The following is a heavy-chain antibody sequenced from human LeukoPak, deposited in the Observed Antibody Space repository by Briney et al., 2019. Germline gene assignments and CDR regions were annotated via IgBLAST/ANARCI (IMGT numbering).Heavy chain of an antibody. Sequence: GGSLRLSCAASGFTFSSYSMNWVRQPPGKGLEWVTSISSGRTYIYYADSVKGRFSISRDNAKNSLYVQMNSLRAEDTAVYYCASGGNYYDILPGYSSFDYWGQGTLVTVSS. V-gene: IGHV3-21*01. CDR1: GFTFSSYS. J-gene: IGHJ4*02. CDR2: ISSGRTYI. CDR3: ASGGNYYDILPGYSSFDY. D-gene: IGHD3-9*01.